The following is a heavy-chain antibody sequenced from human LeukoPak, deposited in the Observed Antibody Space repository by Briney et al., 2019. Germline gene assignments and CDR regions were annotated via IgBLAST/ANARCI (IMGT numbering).Heavy chain of an antibody. J-gene: IGHJ5*02. CDR2: TYYRSKLSK. Sequence: PSQTLSLTCAISGDSVSSNSATWNWISQSPSRGLEWLVRTYYRSKLSKDYAGSVKIRITINPDTSNNQLCLQLTSVTPEDTAVYYCTRGAASRFDPWGQGTLVTVSS. CDR1: GDSVSSNSAT. D-gene: IGHD6-25*01. CDR3: TRGAASRFDP. V-gene: IGHV6-1*01.